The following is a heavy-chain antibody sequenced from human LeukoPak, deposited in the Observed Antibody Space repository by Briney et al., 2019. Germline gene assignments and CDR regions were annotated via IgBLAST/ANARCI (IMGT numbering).Heavy chain of an antibody. J-gene: IGHJ4*02. CDR1: GGSISSSAYH. Sequence: PSETLSLTCTVSGGSISSSAYHWGWIRQPPGKGLEWIGSIYYSGSTYYNPSLKSRVTISVDTSKNQFSLKLSSVTAADTAVYYCARLIAAAGTLDYWGQGTLVTVSS. CDR3: ARLIAAAGTLDY. D-gene: IGHD6-13*01. V-gene: IGHV4-39*07. CDR2: IYYSGST.